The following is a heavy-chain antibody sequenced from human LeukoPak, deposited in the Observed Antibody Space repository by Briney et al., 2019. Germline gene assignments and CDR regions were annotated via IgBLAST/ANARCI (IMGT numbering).Heavy chain of an antibody. V-gene: IGHV1-24*01. CDR3: AIDYYDSSGYYVFDY. Sequence: ASVKVSCKVSGYTLTELSMHWVRQAPGKGLEWMGGFDPEDGETIYAQKFQGRVTMTEDTSTDTAYMELSSLRSEDTAVYYCAIDYYDSSGYYVFDYWGQGTLVPVSS. J-gene: IGHJ4*02. CDR2: FDPEDGET. D-gene: IGHD3-22*01. CDR1: GYTLTELS.